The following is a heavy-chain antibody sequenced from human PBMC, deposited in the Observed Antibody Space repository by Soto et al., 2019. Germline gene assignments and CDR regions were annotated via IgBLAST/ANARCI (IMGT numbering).Heavy chain of an antibody. CDR1: GYPFTSYG. Sequence: QVQLVQSGAEVKKPGASVKVSCKTSGYPFTSYGINWVRQAPGQGHEWMGRISAYNGKTSYTQKFQGRVTMTTDTSTSTAYLELRSLRSDDTAVYYCARDRLIAVTGLLHYWGQGTLFTVSS. CDR2: ISAYNGKT. D-gene: IGHD6-19*01. CDR3: ARDRLIAVTGLLHY. V-gene: IGHV1-18*01. J-gene: IGHJ4*02.